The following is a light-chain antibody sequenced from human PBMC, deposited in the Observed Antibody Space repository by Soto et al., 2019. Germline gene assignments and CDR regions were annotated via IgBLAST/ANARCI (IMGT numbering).Light chain of an antibody. V-gene: IGKV3-20*01. CDR1: QSVSSSY. CDR3: QQYGSSPWT. CDR2: GAS. J-gene: IGKJ1*01. Sequence: PGARATLSSRASQSVSSSYLTWCQQKPGRVPRLLIFGASGRATGIPDRFSGSGSGTDFTLTISRLEPEDFAVYDCQQYGSSPWTFGQGTKVDSK.